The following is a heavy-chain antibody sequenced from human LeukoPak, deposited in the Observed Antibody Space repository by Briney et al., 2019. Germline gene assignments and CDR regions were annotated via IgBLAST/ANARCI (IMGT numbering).Heavy chain of an antibody. CDR1: GGSISNFY. CDR3: ARETTGAGTARPFDY. V-gene: IGHV4-4*07. J-gene: IGHJ4*02. D-gene: IGHD6-13*01. CDR2: IYSSGST. Sequence: SETLSLTCTVSGGSISNFYWSWIRQPAGKALEWIGRIYSSGSTNYNPSLKSRVTMSLDTSKNQFSLKLSSVTAADTAVYFCARETTGAGTARPFDYWGQGTLVTVSS.